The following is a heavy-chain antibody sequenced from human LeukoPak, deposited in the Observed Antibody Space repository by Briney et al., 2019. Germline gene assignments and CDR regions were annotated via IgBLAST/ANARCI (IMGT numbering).Heavy chain of an antibody. J-gene: IGHJ4*02. Sequence: PGGSLRLSCAASGFTFSDYYMSWIRQAPGKGLEWVSYISSSSSYTNYADSVKGRFTISRDNAKNSLYLQMNSLRAEDTAVYYCARGAYYYDSSGYRDYWGQGTLVTVSS. V-gene: IGHV3-11*06. D-gene: IGHD3-22*01. CDR2: ISSSSSYT. CDR1: GFTFSDYY. CDR3: ARGAYYYDSSGYRDY.